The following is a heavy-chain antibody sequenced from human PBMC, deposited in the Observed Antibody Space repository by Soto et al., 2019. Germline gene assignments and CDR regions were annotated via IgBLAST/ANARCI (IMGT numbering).Heavy chain of an antibody. D-gene: IGHD2-21*02. Sequence: QITLKESGPTLVKPTQTLTLTCTFSGFSLSTGGVGVGWIRQPPGKALEWLALIYWDDDKPYSPSLKSRLTFPKKTATTQVILTPPTMDPVATATYSCAHSRCGGDCLRSYSSHYYYGMDVWGQGTTVTVSS. J-gene: IGHJ6*02. CDR3: AHSRCGGDCLRSYSSHYYYGMDV. V-gene: IGHV2-5*02. CDR2: IYWDDDK. CDR1: GFSLSTGGVG.